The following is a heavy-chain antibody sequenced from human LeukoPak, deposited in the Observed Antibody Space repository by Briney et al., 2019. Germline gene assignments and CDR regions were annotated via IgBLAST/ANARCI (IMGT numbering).Heavy chain of an antibody. J-gene: IGHJ6*03. CDR2: IYYSGST. V-gene: IGHV4-39*01. D-gene: IGHD3-10*01. Sequence: SETLSLTCTVSGGSISSSSYYWGWIRQPPGKGLEWIGSIYYSGSTYYNPSLKSRVTISVDTSKNQFSLKLSSVTAADTAVYYCARHGFDYGSGSYYKGYYYYMDVWGKGTTVTISS. CDR1: GGSISSSSYY. CDR3: ARHGFDYGSGSYYKGYYYYMDV.